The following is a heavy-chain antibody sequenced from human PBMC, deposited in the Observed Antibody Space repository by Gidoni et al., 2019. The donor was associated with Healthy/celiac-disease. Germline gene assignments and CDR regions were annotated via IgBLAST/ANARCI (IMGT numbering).Heavy chain of an antibody. Sequence: QVQLVQSGAEVKKPGASVKVSRQASGFTFTGYYMHWVRQAPGQGLEWMGWINPNSGGTNYAQKFQGRVTMTRDTSISTAYMELSRLRSDDTAVYYCAREGVAGTEEEFDYWGQGTLVTVSS. V-gene: IGHV1-2*02. CDR1: GFTFTGYY. D-gene: IGHD6-19*01. CDR3: AREGVAGTEEEFDY. J-gene: IGHJ4*02. CDR2: INPNSGGT.